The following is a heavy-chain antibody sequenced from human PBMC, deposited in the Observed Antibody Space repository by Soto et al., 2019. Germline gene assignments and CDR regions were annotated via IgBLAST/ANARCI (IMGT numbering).Heavy chain of an antibody. CDR2: IYYTGST. J-gene: IGHJ6*02. Sequence: SETLSLTCTVSGDSISSFYWSWIRQSPGKGLEWIGYIYYTGSTYDNPSLKSRVTISVDRSKNQFSLKLNSVTAADTAVYYCASSRYCISTSCHPSSFGYYYYGMDVWGQGTTVTVSS. CDR3: ASSRYCISTSCHPSSFGYYYYGMDV. D-gene: IGHD2-2*01. V-gene: IGHV4-59*12. CDR1: GDSISSFY.